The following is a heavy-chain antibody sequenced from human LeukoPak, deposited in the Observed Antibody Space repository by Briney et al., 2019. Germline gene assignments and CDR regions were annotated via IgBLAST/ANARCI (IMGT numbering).Heavy chain of an antibody. J-gene: IGHJ1*01. CDR1: GFTVSSNY. Sequence: QAGGSLRLSCAASGFTVSSNYMSWVRQAPGKGLEWVSVIYSGGSTYYADSVKGRFTISRDNSKNTLYLQMNSLRAEDTAVYYCARARRDGYNSVGFQHWGQGTLVTVSS. CDR2: IYSGGST. CDR3: ARARRDGYNSVGFQH. V-gene: IGHV3-53*01. D-gene: IGHD5-24*01.